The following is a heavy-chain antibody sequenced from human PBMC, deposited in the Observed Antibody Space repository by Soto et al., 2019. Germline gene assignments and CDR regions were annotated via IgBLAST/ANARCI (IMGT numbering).Heavy chain of an antibody. CDR2: MNPNSGNT. CDR1: GYTFTSYD. CDR3: ARAVSIAARPRHYYYYMDV. V-gene: IGHV1-8*01. Sequence: ASVKVSCKASGYTFTSYDINWVRQANGQGLEWMGWMNPNSGNTGYAQKFQGRVTMTRNTSISTAYMELSSLRSEDTAVYYCARAVSIAARPRHYYYYMDVWGKGTTVTVSS. J-gene: IGHJ6*03. D-gene: IGHD6-6*01.